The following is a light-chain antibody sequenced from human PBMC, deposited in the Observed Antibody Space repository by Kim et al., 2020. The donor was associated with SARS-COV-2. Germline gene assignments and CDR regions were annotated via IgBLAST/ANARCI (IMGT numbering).Light chain of an antibody. CDR2: EVS. V-gene: IGLV2-23*02. J-gene: IGLJ1*01. Sequence: GQSINISCTETSSDVGSYNLVSWYQQHPGKAPKLMIYEVSKRPSGVSNRFSGSKSGNTASLTISGLQAEDEADYYCCSYAGSSTYVFGTGTKVTVL. CDR1: SSDVGSYNL. CDR3: CSYAGSSTYV.